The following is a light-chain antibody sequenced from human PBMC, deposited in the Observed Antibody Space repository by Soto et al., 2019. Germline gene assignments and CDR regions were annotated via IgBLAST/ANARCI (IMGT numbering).Light chain of an antibody. V-gene: IGKV1-8*01. CDR1: EGIMSY. CDR2: TAS. Sequence: AIRMTQSPSSFSASTGDSVTITCRASEGIMSYLAWYQQKPGKAPKVLIYTASTLQSGVPSRFSGTGSGTDFTLTISRLQSEDFATYYCQQYYSYPISFGQGTRLESK. J-gene: IGKJ5*01. CDR3: QQYYSYPIS.